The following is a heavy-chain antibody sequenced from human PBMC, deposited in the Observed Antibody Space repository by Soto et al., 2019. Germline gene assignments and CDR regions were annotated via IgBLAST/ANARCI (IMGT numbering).Heavy chain of an antibody. CDR1: GFTFSSYS. D-gene: IGHD1-26*01. V-gene: IGHV3-21*01. CDR3: AGSQPATASRVWYDP. CDR2: ISSSSSYI. Sequence: RGSLRLSCAASGFTFSSYSMNWVRQAPGKGLEWVSSISSSSSYIYYADSVKGRFTISRDNAKNSLYLQMNSLRAEDTAVYYCAGSQPATASRVWYDPWGPGHLVT. J-gene: IGHJ5*02.